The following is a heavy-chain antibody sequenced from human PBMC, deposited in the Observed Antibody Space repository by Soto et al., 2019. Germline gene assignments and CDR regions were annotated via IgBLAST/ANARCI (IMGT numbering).Heavy chain of an antibody. CDR1: GFTFSSNT. Sequence: QVQLVESGGGVVQPGTSLRLSCAASGFTFSSNTMHWVRQAPGKGLEWVSDISYDGSKKYYADSVKGRFTISRDNSKNTLFLQLNALRAEDTAVYFCAREWGIGYNYVSDWGQGTLVTVSS. J-gene: IGHJ4*02. CDR2: ISYDGSKK. D-gene: IGHD5-18*01. CDR3: AREWGIGYNYVSD. V-gene: IGHV3-30*14.